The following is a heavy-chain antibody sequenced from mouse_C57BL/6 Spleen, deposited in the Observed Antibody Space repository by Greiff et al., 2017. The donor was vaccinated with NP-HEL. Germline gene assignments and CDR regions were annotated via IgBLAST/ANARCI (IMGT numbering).Heavy chain of an antibody. Sequence: VQLQQPGAELVKPGASVKLSCKASGYTFTSYWMHWVKQRPGQGLEWIGMIHPNSGSTNYNEKFKSKATLTVDKSSSTAYMQLSSLTSEDSAVYYCARIEIYYDYEDYFDYWGQGTTLTVSS. V-gene: IGHV1-64*01. CDR3: ARIEIYYDYEDYFDY. D-gene: IGHD2-4*01. CDR2: IHPNSGST. CDR1: GYTFTSYW. J-gene: IGHJ2*01.